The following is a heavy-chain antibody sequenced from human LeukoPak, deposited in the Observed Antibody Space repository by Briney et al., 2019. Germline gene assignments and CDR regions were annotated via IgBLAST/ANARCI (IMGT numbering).Heavy chain of an antibody. CDR1: GFTFSGSA. CDR3: TRTTVTKNYYYYMDV. V-gene: IGHV3-73*01. Sequence: GGSLRLSCAASGFTFSGSAMHWVRQASGKGLEWVGRIRSKANSYATAYAASVKGRFTISRDDSKNTAYLQMNSLKTEDTAVYYCTRTTVTKNYYYYMDVWGKGTTVTVSS. J-gene: IGHJ6*03. D-gene: IGHD4-17*01. CDR2: IRSKANSYAT.